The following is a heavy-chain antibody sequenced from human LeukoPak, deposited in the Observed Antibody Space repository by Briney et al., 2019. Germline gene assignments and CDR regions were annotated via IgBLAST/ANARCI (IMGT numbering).Heavy chain of an antibody. CDR1: GYTFTSYG. CDR3: AREVVVGGGNWFDP. D-gene: IGHD2-2*01. V-gene: IGHV1-3*01. CDR2: INAGNGNT. Sequence: GASVKVSCKASGYTFTSYGISWVRQAPGQGLEWMGWINAGNGNTKYSQKFQGRVTITRDTSASTAYMELSSLRSEDTAVYYCAREVVVGGGNWFDPWGQGTLVTVSS. J-gene: IGHJ5*02.